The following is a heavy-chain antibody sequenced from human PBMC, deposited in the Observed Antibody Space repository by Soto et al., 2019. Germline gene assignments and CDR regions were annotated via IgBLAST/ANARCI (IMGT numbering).Heavy chain of an antibody. CDR2: ISAYNGNT. V-gene: IGHV1-18*01. Sequence: QVQLVQSGAEVKKPGASVKVSCKASGYTFTSYGISWVRQAPGQGLEWMGWISAYNGNTNYAQKLQGRVTMTTDTSTSTAYRALRSLRSDDTAVYYCASEAPRYGAYVQEVDYWGQGTLVTVSS. CDR1: GYTFTSYG. CDR3: ASEAPRYGAYVQEVDY. J-gene: IGHJ4*02. D-gene: IGHD4-17*01.